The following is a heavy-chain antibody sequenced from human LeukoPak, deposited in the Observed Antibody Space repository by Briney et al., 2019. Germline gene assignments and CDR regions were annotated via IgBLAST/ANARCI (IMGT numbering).Heavy chain of an antibody. CDR3: VGGALRKLWTLGVD. Sequence: PGGSLRLSCVASGFTFNNYGMHWVRQAPGKGLEWVSLISHDGTNEDYSDSVEGRFTISRDNSKKAAYLQMDSLRSEDTAVYYCVGGALRKLWTLGVDWGQGTLVIVSS. CDR2: ISHDGTNE. V-gene: IGHV3-30*04. D-gene: IGHD3-16*01. J-gene: IGHJ4*02. CDR1: GFTFNNYG.